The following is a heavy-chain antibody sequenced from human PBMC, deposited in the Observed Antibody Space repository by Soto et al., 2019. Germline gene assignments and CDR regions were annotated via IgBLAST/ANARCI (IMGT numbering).Heavy chain of an antibody. V-gene: IGHV1-3*04. CDR3: AREFPSLSSSWREYFQH. D-gene: IGHD6-13*01. Sequence: QVQLVQSGAEVKEPGASVKVSCKASGYKFTDYVLHWVRQAPGQGLDWRGWINSGSGKTQYSQNFQGRFTVTRDTSASIVYMELSGLRSEDTAVYYCAREFPSLSSSWREYFQHWGQGPLVIVSS. CDR1: GYKFTDYV. CDR2: INSGSGKT. J-gene: IGHJ1*01.